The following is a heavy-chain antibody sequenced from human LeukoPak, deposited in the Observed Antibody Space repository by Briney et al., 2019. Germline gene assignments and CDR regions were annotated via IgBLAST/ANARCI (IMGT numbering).Heavy chain of an antibody. CDR2: IYTSGST. D-gene: IGHD2-21*02. Sequence: KPSETLSLTCTVSGGSISSYYWSWIRQPPGKGLEWIGYIYTSGSTNYNPSLKSRVAISVDTSKNQFSLKLSSVTAADTAVYYCARGTERAYCGGDCYNFDYWGQRTLVTVSS. V-gene: IGHV4-4*09. CDR1: GGSISSYY. J-gene: IGHJ4*02. CDR3: ARGTERAYCGGDCYNFDY.